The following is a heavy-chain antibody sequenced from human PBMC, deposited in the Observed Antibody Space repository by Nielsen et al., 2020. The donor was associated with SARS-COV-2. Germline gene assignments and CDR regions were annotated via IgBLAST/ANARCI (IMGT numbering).Heavy chain of an antibody. CDR2: ISYDGSNK. CDR1: GFTFSSYG. Sequence: GGSLRLSCAASGFTFSSYGMHWVRQAPGKGLEWVAVISYDGSNKYYADSVKGRFTISRDNAKNSLYLQMNSLRAEDTAVYYCAGEVPGTTGTELFDYWGQGTLVTVSS. D-gene: IGHD1-1*01. CDR3: AGEVPGTTGTELFDY. V-gene: IGHV3-30*12. J-gene: IGHJ4*02.